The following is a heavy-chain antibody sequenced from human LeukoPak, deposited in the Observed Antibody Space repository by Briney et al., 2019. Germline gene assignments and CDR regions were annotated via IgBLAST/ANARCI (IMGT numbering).Heavy chain of an antibody. CDR3: AKAVLRYFDSPDY. CDR1: GSTFSSNA. V-gene: IGHV3-30*04. CDR2: ISYDGSNE. D-gene: IGHD3-9*01. Sequence: PGRSLGLSGAAPGSTFSSNAMHWFGKAPAKGLDWVAAISYDGSNEYYADSVKGRFTISRDNSKNTLYLQMNSLRAEDTAVYYCAKAVLRYFDSPDYWGQGTLVTVSS. J-gene: IGHJ4*02.